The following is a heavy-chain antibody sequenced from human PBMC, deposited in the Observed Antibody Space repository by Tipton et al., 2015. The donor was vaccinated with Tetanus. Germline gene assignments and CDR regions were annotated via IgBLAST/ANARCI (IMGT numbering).Heavy chain of an antibody. V-gene: IGHV1-2*02. Sequence: QLVQSGAEVKKPGASVKVSCKASGYTFTGYYMHWVRQAPGQGLEWMGWINPNSGGTNYAQKFQGRVTMTRDTSISTAYMELSRLRSDDTAVYYCARAMRYSGYVPRNNWFDPWGQGTLVTVSS. CDR3: ARAMRYSGYVPRNNWFDP. CDR1: GYTFTGYY. CDR2: INPNSGGT. D-gene: IGHD5-12*01. J-gene: IGHJ5*02.